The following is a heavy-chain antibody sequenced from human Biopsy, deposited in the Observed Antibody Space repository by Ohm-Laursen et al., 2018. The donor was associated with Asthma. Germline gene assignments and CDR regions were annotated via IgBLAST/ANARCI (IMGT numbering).Heavy chain of an antibody. CDR1: GFVFRSHA. CDR2: VSYDGGVA. Sequence: SLRLSCAASGFVFRSHAMHWVRQAPGKGLEWVAVVSYDGGVAHYADSMKGRFTISRDNAKSTLYLQMNRLRTDDAAVYYCAKRRGYSDLTDFDHWGQGTLVTVSS. D-gene: IGHD3-3*01. J-gene: IGHJ4*02. CDR3: AKRRGYSDLTDFDH. V-gene: IGHV3-30*18.